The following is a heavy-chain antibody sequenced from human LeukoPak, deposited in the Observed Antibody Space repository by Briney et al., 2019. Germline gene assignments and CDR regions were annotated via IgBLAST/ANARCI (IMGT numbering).Heavy chain of an antibody. V-gene: IGHV3-9*01. Sequence: GGSLRLSCAASGFTFDDYAMHWVRQAPGKGLEWVSGISWNSGSIGYADSVKGRFTISRDNSKNTLYLQMNSLRAEDTAVYYCAKGHGSGWNFFDYWGQGTLVTVSS. CDR2: ISWNSGSI. CDR3: AKGHGSGWNFFDY. J-gene: IGHJ4*02. D-gene: IGHD6-19*01. CDR1: GFTFDDYA.